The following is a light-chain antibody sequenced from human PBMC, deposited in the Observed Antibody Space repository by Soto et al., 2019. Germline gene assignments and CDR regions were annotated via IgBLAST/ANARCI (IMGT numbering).Light chain of an antibody. CDR1: QDSGSS. CDR3: QQYGSRALT. Sequence: IQRTKCHFSLSGSVGYRFTSTCHASQDSGSSVKWYQQKTGKAPKLLLSAASNLETGDPLRFSGSGSGTDFVFIISSRQHEEVATYFCQQYGSRALTFGPGTRVEI. J-gene: IGKJ5*01. V-gene: IGKV1-33*01. CDR2: AAS.